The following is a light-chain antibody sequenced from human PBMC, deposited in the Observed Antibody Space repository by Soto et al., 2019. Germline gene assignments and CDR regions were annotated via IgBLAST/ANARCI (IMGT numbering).Light chain of an antibody. CDR1: QSISSW. Sequence: DIQMTQSPSTLSASVGDRLTITCRASQSISSWLAWYQQKPGKAPKLLIYKASSLESGVPSRFSGSGSGTEFTLTISSLQPDDFATYYCQQYNSYPWTFGQGTKVDNK. J-gene: IGKJ1*01. CDR2: KAS. V-gene: IGKV1-5*03. CDR3: QQYNSYPWT.